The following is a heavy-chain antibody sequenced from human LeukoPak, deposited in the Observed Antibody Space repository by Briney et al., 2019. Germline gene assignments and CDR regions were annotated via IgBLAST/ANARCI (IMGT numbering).Heavy chain of an antibody. CDR1: GFTFSSYS. V-gene: IGHV3-21*01. Sequence: GGSLRLSCAASGFTFSSYSMNWVRQAPGKGLEWVSSISISSSYIYYADSVKGRFTISRDNAKNSLYLQMNSLRAEDTAVYYCARVGYCSSTSCYGDDYWGQGTLVTVSS. J-gene: IGHJ4*02. CDR3: ARVGYCSSTSCYGDDY. D-gene: IGHD2-2*01. CDR2: ISISSSYI.